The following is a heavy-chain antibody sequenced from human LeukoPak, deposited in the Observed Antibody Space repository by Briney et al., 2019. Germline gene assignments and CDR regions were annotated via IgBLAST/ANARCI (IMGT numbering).Heavy chain of an antibody. J-gene: IGHJ5*02. D-gene: IGHD2-2*01. CDR3: ARTTEDCSSTSCYQYWFDP. V-gene: IGHV4-59*01. CDR1: GGSISNY. Sequence: SETLSLTCTVSGGSISNYWSWIRQPPGKGLEWIGYIHYSGSTSYNPSLKSRVTISVDTSKNQISLKVRSATAADTAVYYCARTTEDCSSTSCYQYWFDPWGQGTLVTVSS. CDR2: IHYSGST.